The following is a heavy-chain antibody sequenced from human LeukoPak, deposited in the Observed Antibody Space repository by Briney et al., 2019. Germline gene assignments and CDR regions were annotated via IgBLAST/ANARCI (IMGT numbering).Heavy chain of an antibody. D-gene: IGHD2-15*01. Sequence: ASVKVSCKASGYTFTGYYMHWVRQAPGQGLEWMGWINPNSGGTNYAQKFQGRVTMTRDTSISTAYMELSRLRSDDTAVYYCARKVAATFDNWFDPWGQGTLVTVSS. J-gene: IGHJ5*02. CDR3: ARKVAATFDNWFDP. CDR2: INPNSGGT. CDR1: GYTFTGYY. V-gene: IGHV1-2*02.